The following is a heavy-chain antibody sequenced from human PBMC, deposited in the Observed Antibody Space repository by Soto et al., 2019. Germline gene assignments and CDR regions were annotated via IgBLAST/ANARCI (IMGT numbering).Heavy chain of an antibody. Sequence: PGGSLRLSCSASGFTFSNYAMHWVRQAPGKGLEFVSAISSSGGSTYYADSVKGRFTISRDNSKNTLYLQMNSLRAEDTAVYYCANDSSGWSLDYWGQGTLVTVSS. CDR3: ANDSSGWSLDY. D-gene: IGHD6-19*01. CDR1: GFTFSNYA. J-gene: IGHJ4*02. V-gene: IGHV3-64*04. CDR2: ISSSGGST.